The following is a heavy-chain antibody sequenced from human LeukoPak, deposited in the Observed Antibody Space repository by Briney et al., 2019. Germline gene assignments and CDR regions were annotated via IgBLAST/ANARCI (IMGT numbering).Heavy chain of an antibody. CDR2: IWYDGSNK. CDR3: ARVANRVAARGRQFDY. Sequence: GGSLRLSCAASGFTFSSYGMRWVRQAPGKGLEWVAVIWYDGSNKYYADSVKGRFTISRDNSKNTLYLQMNSLRAEDTAVYYCARVANRVAARGRQFDYWGQGTLVTVSS. CDR1: GFTFSSYG. V-gene: IGHV3-33*01. D-gene: IGHD6-6*01. J-gene: IGHJ4*02.